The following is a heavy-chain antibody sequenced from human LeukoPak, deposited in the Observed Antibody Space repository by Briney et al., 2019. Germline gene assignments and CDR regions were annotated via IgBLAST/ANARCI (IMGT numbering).Heavy chain of an antibody. CDR3: AREEQLRYFDWFSTTDAFDI. V-gene: IGHV1-18*01. D-gene: IGHD3-9*01. CDR2: ISAYNGNT. Sequence: ASVKVSCKASGYTFTSYGISWVRQAPGQGLEWMGWISAYNGNTNYAQKLQGRVAMTTDTSTSTAYMELRSLRSDDTAVYYCAREEQLRYFDWFSTTDAFDIWGQGTTVTVSS. CDR1: GYTFTSYG. J-gene: IGHJ3*02.